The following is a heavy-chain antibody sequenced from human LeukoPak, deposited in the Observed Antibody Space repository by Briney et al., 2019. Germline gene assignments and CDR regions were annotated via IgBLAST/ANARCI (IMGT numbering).Heavy chain of an antibody. Sequence: SGTLPLTCAVYGGSFSGYYWSWIRQPPGKGLEWIGEINHSGSTNYNPSLKSRVTISVDTSKNQFSLKLSSVTAADTAVYYCASGLRIAARSGSPSWGQGTLVTVSS. CDR2: INHSGST. CDR1: GGSFSGYY. D-gene: IGHD6-6*01. J-gene: IGHJ4*02. CDR3: ASGLRIAARSGSPS. V-gene: IGHV4-34*01.